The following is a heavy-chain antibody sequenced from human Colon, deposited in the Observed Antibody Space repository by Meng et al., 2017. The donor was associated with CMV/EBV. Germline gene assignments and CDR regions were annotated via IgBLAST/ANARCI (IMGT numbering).Heavy chain of an antibody. J-gene: IGHJ4*02. V-gene: IGHV3-66*01. CDR3: ARGGSRSYFFDN. CDR2: IYSGGST. D-gene: IGHD3-10*01. Sequence: GESLKISCAASGFTVSSNYMSWVRQAPGKGLEWVSVIYSGGSTYYADSVKGRFTISRDNAKNSSSLHMNSLRAEDTAIYYCARGGSRSYFFDNWGQGTLVTVSS. CDR1: GFTVSSNY.